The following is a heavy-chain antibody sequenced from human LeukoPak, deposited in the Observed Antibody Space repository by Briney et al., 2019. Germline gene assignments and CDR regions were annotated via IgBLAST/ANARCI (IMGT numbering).Heavy chain of an antibody. V-gene: IGHV5-51*03. CDR2: IHPGDSNT. CDR1: GYSFTSYW. CDR3: AISAHGYFQY. Sequence: PGESLKIACKASGYSFTSYWIAGVRQMPVKGLEWMAIIHPGDSNTRYSPSLQGQVTISVDKSIDTAFLQWSSLKASDTAMYHCAISAHGYFQYWGQGTLVTVSS. J-gene: IGHJ1*01. D-gene: IGHD6-13*01.